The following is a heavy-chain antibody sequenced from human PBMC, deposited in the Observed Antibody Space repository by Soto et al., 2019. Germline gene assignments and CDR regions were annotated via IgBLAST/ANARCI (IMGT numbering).Heavy chain of an antibody. CDR3: AKDQGSGWSKDY. D-gene: IGHD6-19*01. CDR2: ISYDGSNK. Sequence: GGSLRLSCVASGFTFSSYGMHWVRQAPGKGLEWVAVISYDGSNKYYADSVKGRFTISRDNSKNTLYLQMNSLRAEDTAVYYCAKDQGSGWSKDYWGQGTLVTVSS. J-gene: IGHJ4*02. V-gene: IGHV3-30*18. CDR1: GFTFSSYG.